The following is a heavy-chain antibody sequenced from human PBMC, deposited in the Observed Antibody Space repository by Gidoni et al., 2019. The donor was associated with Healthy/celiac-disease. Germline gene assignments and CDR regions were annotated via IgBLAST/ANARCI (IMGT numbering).Heavy chain of an antibody. Sequence: EVQLVESGGGLVKPGGSLRLSCAASGFTFSNAWMNWVRQAPGKGLGWVGRIKSKTDGGTTDYAAPVKGRFTISRDDSKNTLYLQMNSLKTEDTAVYYCTTDSDYYDSSYFDYWGQGTLVTVSS. CDR2: IKSKTDGGTT. J-gene: IGHJ4*02. V-gene: IGHV3-15*07. CDR1: GFTFSNAW. CDR3: TTDSDYYDSSYFDY. D-gene: IGHD3-22*01.